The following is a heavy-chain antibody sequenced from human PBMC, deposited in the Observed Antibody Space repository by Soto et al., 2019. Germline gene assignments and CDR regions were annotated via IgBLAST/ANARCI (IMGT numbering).Heavy chain of an antibody. D-gene: IGHD3-16*01. V-gene: IGHV4-59*13. J-gene: IGHJ4*02. CDR3: ARSGHTFGGVV. CDR1: GASMSDYF. CDR2: IHYSGSA. Sequence: PXETLSLTCTVSGASMSDYFGSWIRQSPGKGLEHIGYIHYSGSANYNPSLKSRVTISLDRSNNRFSLRLSSVTAADTAIYYCARSGHTFGGVVWGQGILVTVSS.